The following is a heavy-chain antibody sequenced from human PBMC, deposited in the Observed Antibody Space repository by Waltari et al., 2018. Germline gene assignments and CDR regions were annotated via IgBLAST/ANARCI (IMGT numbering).Heavy chain of an antibody. V-gene: IGHV3-33*01. Sequence: QVQLVVSGGGVVQPGKSLRLSCAASGFSFSSYAMHWVRQAPCKGLEWLAGIWYDGDNKYYGDSVRGRFTISRDNSKNTLYLQLNSLRAEDTAVYYCARASIAVEERGDDYFHYWGQGTLVTVSS. CDR3: ARASIAVEERGDDYFHY. D-gene: IGHD6-19*01. CDR1: GFSFSSYA. J-gene: IGHJ4*02. CDR2: IWYDGDNK.